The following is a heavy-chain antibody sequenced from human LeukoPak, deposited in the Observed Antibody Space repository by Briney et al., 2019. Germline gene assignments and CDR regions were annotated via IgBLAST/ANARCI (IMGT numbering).Heavy chain of an antibody. Sequence: ASVKVSCKASGYTFTSYYMHWVRQAPGQGLEWMGIISPSGGSTSYAQKFQGRVTMTRDTSTSTVYMELSSLRSEDTAVYYCATSTGGYFDWSGGYFDYWGQGTLVTVSS. CDR3: ATSTGGYFDWSGGYFDY. CDR2: ISPSGGST. J-gene: IGHJ4*02. CDR1: GYTFTSYY. V-gene: IGHV1-46*01. D-gene: IGHD3-9*01.